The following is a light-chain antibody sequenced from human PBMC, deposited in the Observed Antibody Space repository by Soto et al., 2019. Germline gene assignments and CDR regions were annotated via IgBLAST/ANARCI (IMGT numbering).Light chain of an antibody. V-gene: IGKV3-20*01. Sequence: EIVLTQSPGTLSLSPGERATLSCRAIQSLSSSYFAWYQHKPGQGPRLLIYGAFTRATGIPDRFSGSGSGTDFTLTISRLEPEDFAVYYCQQYGSSPPITFGPGTKVDIK. CDR2: GAF. CDR1: QSLSSSY. J-gene: IGKJ3*01. CDR3: QQYGSSPPIT.